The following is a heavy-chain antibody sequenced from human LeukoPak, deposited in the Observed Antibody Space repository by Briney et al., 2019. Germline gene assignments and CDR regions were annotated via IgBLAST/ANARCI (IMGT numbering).Heavy chain of an antibody. CDR3: ASEPYYYGSGIYSGVDY. V-gene: IGHV3-30*09. CDR2: ISYDGSNK. D-gene: IGHD3-10*01. Sequence: PGRSLRLSCAASGFTFSSYAMHWVRQAPGKGLEWVAVISYDGSNKYYADSVKGRFAISRDNSKNTLYLQMNSLRAEDTAVYYCASEPYYYGSGIYSGVDYWGQGTLVTVSS. J-gene: IGHJ4*02. CDR1: GFTFSSYA.